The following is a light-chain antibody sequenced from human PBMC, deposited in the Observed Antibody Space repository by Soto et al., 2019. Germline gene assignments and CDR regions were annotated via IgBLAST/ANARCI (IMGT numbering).Light chain of an antibody. CDR3: QDRSGLIT. J-gene: IGKJ4*01. CDR1: QSISIT. V-gene: IGKV3-11*01. CDR2: DVS. Sequence: EVVLTQSPATLTLSPGERATLSCRASQSISITLAWYQQKPGLAPRLLIYDVSNRATGIPARFSGSGSGTDFTLTISSLEPEDFAVYYCQDRSGLITFGGGTKVEIK.